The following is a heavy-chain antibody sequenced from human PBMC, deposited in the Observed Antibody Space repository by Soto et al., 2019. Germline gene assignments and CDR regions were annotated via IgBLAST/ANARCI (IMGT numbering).Heavy chain of an antibody. V-gene: IGHV3-9*01. Sequence: GGSLRLSCAASGFTFDDYAMHWVRQAPGKGLEWVSGISWNSGSIGYADSVKGRFTISRDNSKNSLYLQMNSLRAEDTALYYCARLSNWNYGVGKAFDIWGQGTMVTVSS. CDR3: ARLSNWNYGVGKAFDI. CDR2: ISWNSGSI. D-gene: IGHD1-7*01. CDR1: GFTFDDYA. J-gene: IGHJ3*02.